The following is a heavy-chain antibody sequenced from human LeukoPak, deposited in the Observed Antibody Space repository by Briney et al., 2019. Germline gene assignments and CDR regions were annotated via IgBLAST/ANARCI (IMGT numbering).Heavy chain of an antibody. CDR2: ISKSGDHT. V-gene: IGHV3-23*01. CDR1: GLTFNNYA. D-gene: IGHD3-16*01. CDR3: ATSWGPDTSAFRWGRDGMDV. J-gene: IGHJ6*02. Sequence: HPGGSLRLSCAVSGLTFNNYAMGWVRQAPGKGLEWVSAISKSGDHTYYAASAKGRFTIYRDNSKNTQYLQMNSLRAEDTAVYYCATSWGPDTSAFRWGRDGMDVWGQGTTVIVS.